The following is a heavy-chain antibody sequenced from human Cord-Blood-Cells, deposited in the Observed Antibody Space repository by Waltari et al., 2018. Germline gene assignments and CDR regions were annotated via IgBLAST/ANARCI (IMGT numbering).Heavy chain of an antibody. CDR3: ARDLMAEGDSSGYFLY. Sequence: QVQLQESGPGLVKPSGTLSLTCAVSGGSISSSNWWSWVRQPPGKGLEWIGEIYHSGSTNYNPSLKSRVTIPVDKSKNQFSLKLSSVTAADTAVYYCARDLMAEGDSSGYFLYWGQGTLVTVSS. CDR1: GGSISSSNW. D-gene: IGHD3-22*01. CDR2: IYHSGST. J-gene: IGHJ4*02. V-gene: IGHV4-4*02.